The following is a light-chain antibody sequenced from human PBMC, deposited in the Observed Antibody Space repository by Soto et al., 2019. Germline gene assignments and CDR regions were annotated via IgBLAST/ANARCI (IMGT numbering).Light chain of an antibody. CDR1: QSFXSSY. CDR2: STS. V-gene: IGKV3-20*01. Sequence: IMLYQCPCTLSLSAGERATLSCRASQSFXSSYLAWYQQQPGQAPRLRXDSTSNRATGTPDRLSGSGSATDFTLTISSMQPEDFAPYFCQQAKSVPCTFGGGTKVDIK. CDR3: QQAKSVPCT. J-gene: IGKJ4*01.